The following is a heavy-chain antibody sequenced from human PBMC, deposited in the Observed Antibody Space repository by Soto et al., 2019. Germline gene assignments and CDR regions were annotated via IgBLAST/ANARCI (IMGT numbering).Heavy chain of an antibody. V-gene: IGHV3-23*01. CDR1: GVTFSSYA. CDR3: ARAHYDFWSGIDY. Sequence: GGSLRISCAGSGVTFSSYAMTWVRQEPGKGLEWVSGITGSGGSTYYADSVKGRFTISRDNAKNSLYLQMNSLRAEDTAVYYCARAHYDFWSGIDYWGQGTLVTVSS. J-gene: IGHJ4*02. CDR2: ITGSGGST. D-gene: IGHD3-3*01.